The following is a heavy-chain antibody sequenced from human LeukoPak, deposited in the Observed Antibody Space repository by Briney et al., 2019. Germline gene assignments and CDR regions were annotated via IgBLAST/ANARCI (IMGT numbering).Heavy chain of an antibody. Sequence: PSETLSLPCAVYGGVFNWYYLRLIRPPPGEGVEWIREINHSGSTNYNPSLKSRVTISVDTSKNQFSLKLSSVTAADTAVYYCARAVVVTAYDFWGQGTLVTVSS. V-gene: IGHV4-34*01. CDR2: INHSGST. D-gene: IGHD2-21*02. J-gene: IGHJ4*02. CDR3: ARAVVVTAYDF. CDR1: GGVFNWYY.